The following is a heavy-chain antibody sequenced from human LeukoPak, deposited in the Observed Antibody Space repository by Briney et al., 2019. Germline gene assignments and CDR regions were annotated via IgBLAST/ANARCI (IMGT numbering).Heavy chain of an antibody. J-gene: IGHJ4*02. Sequence: SQTLSLTCTVSGGSISSYYWSWIRQPPGKGLEWIGHIYYSGSTNYNPSLKSRVTISVDTSKNQFSLKLSSVTAADTAVYYCARARYYDFWSGYYEGHYFDYWGQGTLVTVSS. CDR1: GGSISSYY. D-gene: IGHD3-3*01. CDR2: IYYSGST. V-gene: IGHV4-59*01. CDR3: ARARYYDFWSGYYEGHYFDY.